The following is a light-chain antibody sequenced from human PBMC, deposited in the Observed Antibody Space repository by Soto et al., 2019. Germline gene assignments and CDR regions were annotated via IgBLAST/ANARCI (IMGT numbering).Light chain of an antibody. J-gene: IGKJ5*01. Sequence: EVVLTPSPVTLSLSPGERDTLSYRASQSVGTSLAWYQQKPGQAPRLLIYGASNRATGIPARFSSSGSGTEFTLTISSLQSEDFAVYYCQQYNNWPPITFGQGTRLEIK. CDR1: QSVGTS. CDR2: GAS. V-gene: IGKV3-15*01. CDR3: QQYNNWPPIT.